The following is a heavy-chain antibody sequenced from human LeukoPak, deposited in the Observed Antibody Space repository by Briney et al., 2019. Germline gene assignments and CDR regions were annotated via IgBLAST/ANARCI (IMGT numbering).Heavy chain of an antibody. CDR2: INPSGGST. J-gene: IGHJ5*02. D-gene: IGHD3-22*01. V-gene: IGHV1-46*01. CDR3: ARDFSDSSGYRSLGFDP. Sequence: ASVKVSCKASGYTFTSYYMHWVRQAPGQGLEWMGLINPSGGSTSYAQKFQGRVTMTRDTSTSTVYMELSSLRSEDTAVYYCARDFSDSSGYRSLGFDPWGQGTLVTVSS. CDR1: GYTFTSYY.